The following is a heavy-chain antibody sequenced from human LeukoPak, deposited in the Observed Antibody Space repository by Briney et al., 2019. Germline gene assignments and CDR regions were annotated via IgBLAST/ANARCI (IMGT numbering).Heavy chain of an antibody. CDR2: ISSSSSYI. D-gene: IGHD6-19*01. Sequence: GGSLRLSCAASGFTFSSYSMNWVRQAPGKGLEWVSSISSSSSYIHYADSVKGRFTISRDNPKNSLYLQMNSLRDEDTAVYYCARGGGSGRWGSAFDMWGQGTMVTVSS. V-gene: IGHV3-21*01. CDR1: GFTFSSYS. J-gene: IGHJ3*02. CDR3: ARGGGSGRWGSAFDM.